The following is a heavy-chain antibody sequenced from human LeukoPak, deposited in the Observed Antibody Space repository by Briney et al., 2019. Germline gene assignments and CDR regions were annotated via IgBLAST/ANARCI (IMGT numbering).Heavy chain of an antibody. CDR2: IYGGGNT. J-gene: IGHJ3*02. V-gene: IGHV3-66*01. CDR1: GFTVSSNY. Sequence: PGGSLRLSCAASGFTVSSNYTTWLRQAPGKGLEWVSVIYGGGNTYYADSVKGRFTISSDNSKNTLYLQMNSLRAEDTAVYYCARDAFYGSGLDAFDIWGQGTMVTVFS. D-gene: IGHD3-10*01. CDR3: ARDAFYGSGLDAFDI.